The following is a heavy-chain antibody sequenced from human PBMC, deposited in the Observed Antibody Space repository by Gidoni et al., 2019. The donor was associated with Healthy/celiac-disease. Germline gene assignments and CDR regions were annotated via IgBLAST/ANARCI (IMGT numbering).Heavy chain of an antibody. CDR3: AKEEFEYSSSFSQDWAFDI. Sequence: QVQLVESGGGVVQPGGSLRLSCAASGVNFSGDGMSWVRQAPGKGLEWVSFSLYDGSNTYYSDSVKCLFTISRDNSKNTLYLQMNSLRAEDTAVYYCAKEEFEYSSSFSQDWAFDIWGQGTMVTVSS. CDR1: GVNFSGDG. J-gene: IGHJ3*02. CDR2: SLYDGSNT. D-gene: IGHD6-6*01. V-gene: IGHV3-30*02.